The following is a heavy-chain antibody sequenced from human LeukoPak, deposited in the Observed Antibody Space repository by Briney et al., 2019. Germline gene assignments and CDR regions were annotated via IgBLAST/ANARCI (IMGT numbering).Heavy chain of an antibody. D-gene: IGHD2-2*01. J-gene: IGHJ1*01. V-gene: IGHV4-34*01. CDR2: INHSGST. Sequence: SETLSLTCAVYGGSFSNYYWSWIRQPPGKGLEWIGEINHSGSTNYNPSIKSRVTISVDTSKNQFALKLSSVTAADTAMYYCARGITSGSLIDWGQGALVTVSS. CDR3: ARGITSGSLID. CDR1: GGSFSNYY.